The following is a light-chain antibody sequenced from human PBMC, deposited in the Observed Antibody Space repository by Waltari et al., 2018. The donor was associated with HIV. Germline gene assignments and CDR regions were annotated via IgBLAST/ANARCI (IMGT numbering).Light chain of an antibody. CDR1: NSGAKS. J-gene: IGLJ1*01. Sequence: SYVLTQPTSVSVAPGQTARITCGGNNSGAKSVHWYRTRLGQAPAFVGDDDVERPSGVSDRISGSNSGNTAPLLITGAEVGDEAEYYCQVWDMTSDHVVFGPGTTVTVL. V-gene: IGLV3-21*02. CDR2: DDV. CDR3: QVWDMTSDHVV.